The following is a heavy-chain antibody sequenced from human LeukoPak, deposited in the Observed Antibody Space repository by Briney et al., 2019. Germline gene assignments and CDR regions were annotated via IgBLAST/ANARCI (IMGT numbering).Heavy chain of an antibody. J-gene: IGHJ4*02. CDR3: ARDEWGGAQAWGIH. D-gene: IGHD1-26*01. CDR1: GGTFSSYA. V-gene: IGHV1-69*04. Sequence: SVKVSCKASGGTFSSYAISWVRQAPGQGLEWMGRIIPILGIANYAQKFQGRVTITADKSTSTAYMELSSLRSEDTAVYYCARDEWGGAQAWGIHWGQGTLVTVSS. CDR2: IIPILGIA.